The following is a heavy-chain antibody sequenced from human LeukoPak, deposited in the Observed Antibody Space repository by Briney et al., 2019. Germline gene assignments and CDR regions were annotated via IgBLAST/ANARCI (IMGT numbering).Heavy chain of an antibody. CDR2: MNPNSGNT. CDR1: GYTFTSYD. V-gene: IGHV1-8*01. J-gene: IGHJ6*02. CDR3: ARGRISVAPSRPPPRDV. D-gene: IGHD6-19*01. Sequence: GASVKVSCKASGYTFTSYDINWVRQATGQGLEWMGWMNPNSGNTGYAQKFQGRVTMTRNTSISTAYMELSSLRSEDTAVYYCARGRISVAPSRPPPRDVWGQGTTVTVSS.